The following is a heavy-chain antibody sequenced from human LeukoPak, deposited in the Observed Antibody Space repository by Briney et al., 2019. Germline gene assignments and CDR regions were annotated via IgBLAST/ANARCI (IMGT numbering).Heavy chain of an antibody. D-gene: IGHD1-26*01. J-gene: IGHJ5*02. CDR3: ARDPEEWELPRFDP. CDR2: ISGSGGST. Sequence: GGSLRLSCAASGFTFSSYAMSWVRQAPGKGLEWVSTISGSGGSTYYADSVKGRFTISRDNAKNSLYLQMNSLRAEDTAVYYCARDPEEWELPRFDPWGQGTLVTVSS. CDR1: GFTFSSYA. V-gene: IGHV3-23*01.